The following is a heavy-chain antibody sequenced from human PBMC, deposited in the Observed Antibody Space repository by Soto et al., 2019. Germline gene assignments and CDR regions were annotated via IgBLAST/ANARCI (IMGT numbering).Heavy chain of an antibody. CDR1: GYTFTSYA. CDR2: INAGNGNT. D-gene: IGHD6-13*01. CDR3: ARYDMGIASWGGMDV. Sequence: SVKVSCKASGYTFTSYAMHWVRQAPGQRHEWMGWINAGNGNTKYSQKFQGRVTMTRNTSASTAYMELSSLRSEDTAVYYCARYDMGIASWGGMDVGGQGTTVTV. V-gene: IGHV1-3*01. J-gene: IGHJ6*02.